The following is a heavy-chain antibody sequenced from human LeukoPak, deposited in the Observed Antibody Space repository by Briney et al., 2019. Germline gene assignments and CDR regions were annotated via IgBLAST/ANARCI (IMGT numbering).Heavy chain of an antibody. CDR3: AKAILVVVAAKKYYYYYMDV. J-gene: IGHJ6*03. CDR1: GFTFSSYA. V-gene: IGHV3-23*01. D-gene: IGHD2-15*01. CDR2: ISGSGGST. Sequence: GGSLRLSCAASGFTFSSYAMSWVRQAPGKGLEWASAISGSGGSTYYADSVKGRFTISRDNSKNTLYLQMNSLRAEDTAVYYCAKAILVVVAAKKYYYYYMDVWGKGTTVTVSS.